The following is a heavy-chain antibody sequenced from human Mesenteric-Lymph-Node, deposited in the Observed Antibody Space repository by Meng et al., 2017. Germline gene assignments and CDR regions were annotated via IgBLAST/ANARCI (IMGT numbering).Heavy chain of an antibody. J-gene: IGHJ4*02. CDR2: INTDGSVT. CDR3: ARAGTYYYDSSGDYAPGEFDY. D-gene: IGHD3-22*01. Sequence: GGSLRLSCTASGFTFSGYWMHWVRQAPGQGLMWVSPINTDGSVTDYAESVKGRFTISKDNSKNTLYLQMNSLRAEDTAVYYCARAGTYYYDSSGDYAPGEFDYWGQGTLVTVSS. V-gene: IGHV3-74*01. CDR1: GFTFSGYW.